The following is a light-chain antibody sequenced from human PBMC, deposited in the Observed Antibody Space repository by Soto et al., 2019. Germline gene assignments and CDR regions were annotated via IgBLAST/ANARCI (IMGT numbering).Light chain of an antibody. CDR3: QQYMSPVP. CDR1: QSVDTTF. Sequence: EIVLTQSPGSLSLSPGQRATLSCRASQSVDTTFFAWYQKKPGQAPRLLIYGASKRATGIPDRFSGSGSGTDFPLIISRLEPEDFAVYYCQQYMSPVPFGQGTKVEIK. CDR2: GAS. V-gene: IGKV3-20*01. J-gene: IGKJ1*01.